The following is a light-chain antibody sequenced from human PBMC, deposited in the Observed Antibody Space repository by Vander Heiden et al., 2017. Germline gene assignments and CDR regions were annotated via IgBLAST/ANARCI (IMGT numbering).Light chain of an antibody. V-gene: IGKV3-15*01. Sequence: EIVMTQSPASLSVSPGERATLSCAASLSVSSNLAWYPQKPGQTPRLLIFGASTRATGIPARFSGSVYGTEFTLTISSLQTEDFAVYYCQQYNNWPLTFGGGTKVEIK. CDR2: GAS. CDR1: LSVSSN. J-gene: IGKJ4*02. CDR3: QQYNNWPLT.